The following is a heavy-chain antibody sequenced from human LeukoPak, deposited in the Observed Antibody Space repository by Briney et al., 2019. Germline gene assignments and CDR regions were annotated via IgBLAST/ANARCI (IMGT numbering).Heavy chain of an antibody. CDR3: ARQIYSGSAIDY. J-gene: IGHJ4*02. CDR2: IFYSGNT. V-gene: IGHV4-39*01. CDR1: GGSISSSSYY. Sequence: SETLSLTCTVSGGSISSSSYYWGWIRQPPGKGLEWIGSIFYSGNTYYNPSLKSRVTISVDTSKNQFSLRLSSVTAADTAVYYCARQIYSGSAIDYWGQGTLVTVSS. D-gene: IGHD1-26*01.